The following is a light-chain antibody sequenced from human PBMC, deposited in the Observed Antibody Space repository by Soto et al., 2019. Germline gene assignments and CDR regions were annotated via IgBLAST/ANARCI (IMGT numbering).Light chain of an antibody. CDR1: RSISDW. J-gene: IGKJ1*01. Sequence: DIQMTQSPSSLSPSVGDRVTITWRASRSISDWLAWYQQKPGKAPELLIFDASNLKSGVSSRFSGSGSGTEFTLTISRLQPDDVATYYCLQYSSHSWTFGQGTKVDIK. CDR3: LQYSSHSWT. CDR2: DAS. V-gene: IGKV1-5*01.